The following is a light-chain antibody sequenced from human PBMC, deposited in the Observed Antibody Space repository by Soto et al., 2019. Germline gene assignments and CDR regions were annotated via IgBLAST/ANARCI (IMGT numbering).Light chain of an antibody. V-gene: IGLV2-23*01. CDR1: SSDVGSYNL. CDR3: CSYAGSGTYV. CDR2: EGS. J-gene: IGLJ1*01. Sequence: QSALSQPASVSVSPGQSITISCTGTSSDVGSYNLVSWYQQHPGEAPQLLIYEGSKRPSGVSIRFSGSKSGNTASLTISGLQAEDEADLYCCSYAGSGTYVFGTGTKVTVL.